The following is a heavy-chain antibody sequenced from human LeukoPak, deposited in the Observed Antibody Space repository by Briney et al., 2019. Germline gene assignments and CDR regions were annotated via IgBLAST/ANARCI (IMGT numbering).Heavy chain of an antibody. V-gene: IGHV3-9*01. CDR1: GFTFDDYA. J-gene: IGHJ5*02. D-gene: IGHD2-15*01. CDR2: ISWNSGSI. CDR3: AKEGVAANNWFDP. Sequence: GRSLRLSRAASGFTFDDYAMHWVRQAPAKGLEWVSGISWNSGSIGYADSVKGRFTISRDNAKNSLYLQMNSPRAEDTALYYCAKEGVAANNWFDPWGQGTLVTVSS.